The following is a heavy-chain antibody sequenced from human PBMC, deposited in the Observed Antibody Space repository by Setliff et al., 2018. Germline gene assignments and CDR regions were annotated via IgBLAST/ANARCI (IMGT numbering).Heavy chain of an antibody. CDR1: GFSLNTTGEG. CDR3: ALRRGNEWHLVRWFDH. J-gene: IGHJ5*02. D-gene: IGHD6-6*01. Sequence: SGPTLVNPTQTLTLTCTFSGFSLNTTGEGVGWIRQPPGKALEWLARVYWDGDQRYRPSLNSRLYINKDSYKSQVFLTTTNMDPVDTPTYYCALRRGNEWHLVRWFDHWGPGIQVTVSS. V-gene: IGHV2-5*02. CDR2: VYWDGDQ.